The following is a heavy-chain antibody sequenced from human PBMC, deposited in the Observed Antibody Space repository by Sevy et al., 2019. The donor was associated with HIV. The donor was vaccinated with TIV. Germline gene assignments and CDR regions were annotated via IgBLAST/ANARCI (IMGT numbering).Heavy chain of an antibody. CDR1: GGSISSYY. CDR2: IYYSGST. J-gene: IGHJ6*03. D-gene: IGHD6-19*01. Sequence: SETLSLTCTVSGGSISSYYWSWIRQPPGKGLEWIGYIYYSGSTNYNPSLKSRVTISVDTSKNQFSLKLSSVTAADTAVYYCARGGAVAGTRDYWYYYYYMDVWGKRTTVTVSS. CDR3: ARGGAVAGTRDYWYYYYYMDV. V-gene: IGHV4-59*01.